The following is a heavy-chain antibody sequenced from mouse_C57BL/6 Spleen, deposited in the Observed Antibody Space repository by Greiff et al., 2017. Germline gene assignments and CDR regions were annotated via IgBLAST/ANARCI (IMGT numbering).Heavy chain of an antibody. CDR3: ASPLYYGSSDYFDY. CDR2: INPNYGTT. V-gene: IGHV1-39*01. D-gene: IGHD1-1*01. J-gene: IGHJ2*01. Sequence: VQLKQSGPELVKPGASVKISCKASGYSFTDYNMNWVKQSNGKSLEWIGVINPNYGTTSYNQKFKGKATLTVDQSSSTAYMQLNSLTSEDSAVYYCASPLYYGSSDYFDYWGQGTTLTVSS. CDR1: GYSFTDYN.